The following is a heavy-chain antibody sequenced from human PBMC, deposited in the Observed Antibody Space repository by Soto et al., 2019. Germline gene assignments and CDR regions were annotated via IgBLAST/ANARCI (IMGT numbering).Heavy chain of an antibody. CDR1: GYTFTSYD. CDR2: MNPKSGKT. D-gene: IGHD3-3*01. J-gene: IGHJ4*02. V-gene: IGHV1-8*01. CDR3: ARGITIFGVVTPRGG. Sequence: QVQLVQSGAEVKKPGASVKVSCKASGYTFTSYDINWVRQATGQGLEGMGWMNPKSGKTGNAQKFQGRVTMTRNTSISTAYMGLSSLRSEDTAVYYCARGITIFGVVTPRGGGGQGTLVTVSS.